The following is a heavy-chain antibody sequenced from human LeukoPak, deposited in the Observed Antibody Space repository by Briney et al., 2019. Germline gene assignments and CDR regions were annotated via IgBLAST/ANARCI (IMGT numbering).Heavy chain of an antibody. D-gene: IGHD2-15*01. CDR2: INPNSGGT. V-gene: IGHV1-2*02. CDR1: GYTFTGYY. CDR3: ARDGGYCSGGSCHDAFDI. Sequence: ALVKVSCTASGYTFTGYYMHWVRQAPGQGLEWMGWINPNSGGTNYAQKFQGRVTMTRDTSISTAYMELSRLRSDGTAVYYCARDGGYCSGGSCHDAFDIWGQGTMVTVSS. J-gene: IGHJ3*02.